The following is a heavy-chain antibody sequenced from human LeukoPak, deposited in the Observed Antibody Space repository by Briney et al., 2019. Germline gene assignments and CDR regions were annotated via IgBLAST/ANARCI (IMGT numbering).Heavy chain of an antibody. D-gene: IGHD2-2*01. V-gene: IGHV1-2*06. CDR3: ARDYCSSTSCLFDY. J-gene: IGHJ4*02. Sequence: GASVKVSCKASGYTFTGYHMHGVRQAPGQGREWMGRINPNSGDTNYAQKFQGRVTMTRDTSISTAYMELSRLRSDDTAVYYCARDYCSSTSCLFDYWGQGTLVTVSS. CDR2: INPNSGDT. CDR1: GYTFTGYH.